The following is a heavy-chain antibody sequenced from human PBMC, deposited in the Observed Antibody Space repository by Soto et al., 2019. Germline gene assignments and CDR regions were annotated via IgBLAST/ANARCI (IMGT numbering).Heavy chain of an antibody. V-gene: IGHV5-51*01. CDR1: GYSFTSYW. CDR2: IYPGDSDT. Sequence: GESLKISCKGSGYSFTSYWIGWVRQMPGKGLEWMGIIYPGDSDTRYSPSFQGQVTISADKSISTAYLQWSSLKASDTAMYYCARPPYLVRSTRGSPGIPETRDYWGQGTLVTVSS. J-gene: IGHJ4*02. D-gene: IGHD5-12*01. CDR3: ARPPYLVRSTRGSPGIPETRDY.